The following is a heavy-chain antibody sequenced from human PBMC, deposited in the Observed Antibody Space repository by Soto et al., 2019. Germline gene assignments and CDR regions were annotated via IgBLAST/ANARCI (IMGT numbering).Heavy chain of an antibody. Sequence: SVKVSCKASGGTFSSYAISWVRQAPGQGLEWMGGIIPIFGTANYAQKFQGRVTITADESMSTAYMELSSLRSEDTAVYYCARDPAIKLGIAAAGIRFWDNNWFDPWGQGTLVTVSS. J-gene: IGHJ5*02. V-gene: IGHV1-69*13. CDR2: IIPIFGTA. CDR3: ARDPAIKLGIAAAGIRFWDNNWFDP. CDR1: GGTFSSYA. D-gene: IGHD6-13*01.